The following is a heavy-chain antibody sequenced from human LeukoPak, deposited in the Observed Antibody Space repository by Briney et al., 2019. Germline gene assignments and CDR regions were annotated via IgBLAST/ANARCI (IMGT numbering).Heavy chain of an antibody. CDR3: ARRFSLSGTHLDALDI. CDR2: IDHSGNT. J-gene: IGHJ3*02. D-gene: IGHD3-10*01. V-gene: IGHV4-59*08. CDR1: GETMRNYY. Sequence: PSETLSLTCTVAGETMRNYYWNWIRQPPGKGLEWIGYIDHSGNTIYNYNPSLTSRVIISEDASQNQFSLKLSSVTAADTAVYYCARRFSLSGTHLDALDIWGQGTMVTVSS.